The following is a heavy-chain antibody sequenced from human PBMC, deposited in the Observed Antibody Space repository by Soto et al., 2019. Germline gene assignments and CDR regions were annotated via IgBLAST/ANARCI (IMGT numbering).Heavy chain of an antibody. CDR2: IYQSEYA. Sequence: KPSETLSLTCVVSGGSVSSGGHSWSWIRQSPGKGLEWVGSIYQSEYAYYSPSLRSRVAISVDRSNNQVSLRMTSMTAADTAIYYCARGDTRLGELSHNYWGQGTLVTVSS. D-gene: IGHD3-16*02. J-gene: IGHJ4*02. V-gene: IGHV4-30-2*06. CDR3: ARGDTRLGELSHNY. CDR1: GGSVSSGGHS.